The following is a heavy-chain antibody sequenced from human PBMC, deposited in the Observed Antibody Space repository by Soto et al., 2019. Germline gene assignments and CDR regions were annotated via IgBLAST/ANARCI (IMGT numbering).Heavy chain of an antibody. D-gene: IGHD3-10*02. CDR2: INPKFGDT. CDR1: GYTFTAYY. Sequence: QVQLVQSGAEVKEPGDSVRVSCEASGYTFTAYYIHWVRRAPGQGLEWMGWINPKFGDTTYAQDFQGRVSMTRDMSLSTVDRELSRLTSDDTAIYYCARNMDYYYGRGSGNGHGVWGQGTTVTVFS. V-gene: IGHV1-2*02. CDR3: ARNMDYYYGRGSGNGHGV. J-gene: IGHJ6*02.